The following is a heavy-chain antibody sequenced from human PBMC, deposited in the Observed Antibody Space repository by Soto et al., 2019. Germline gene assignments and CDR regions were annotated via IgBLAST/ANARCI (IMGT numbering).Heavy chain of an antibody. CDR1: GGTFSSYA. Sequence: QVQLVQSGAEVKKPGSSVKVSCKASGGTFSSYAISWVRQAPGQGLEWMGGIIPIFGTANYAQKFQGRVTITADESTRTAYMELSSLRSEDTAVYYCARNQWGSVWQQLAEFDYWGQGTLVTVSS. V-gene: IGHV1-69*01. D-gene: IGHD6-13*01. CDR3: ARNQWGSVWQQLAEFDY. J-gene: IGHJ4*02. CDR2: IIPIFGTA.